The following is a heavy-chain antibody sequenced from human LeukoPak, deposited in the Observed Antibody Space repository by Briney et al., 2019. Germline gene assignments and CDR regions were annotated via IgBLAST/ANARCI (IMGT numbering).Heavy chain of an antibody. Sequence: GGPLRLSCAASGFTFSSYSMNWVRQAPGKGRGWVSYISSSSSPIYYADSVKGRFTISRDNAKNTLYLQMNSLRAEDTAVYYCARGGYHAYYLDYWGQGSLVTVSS. CDR1: GFTFSSYS. D-gene: IGHD5-18*01. J-gene: IGHJ4*02. V-gene: IGHV3-48*04. CDR3: ARGGYHAYYLDY. CDR2: ISSSSSPI.